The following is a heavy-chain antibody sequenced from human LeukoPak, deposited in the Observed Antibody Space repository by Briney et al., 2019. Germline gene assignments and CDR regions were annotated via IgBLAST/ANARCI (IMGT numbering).Heavy chain of an antibody. Sequence: SETLSLTCTVSGGSISSYYWSWIRQPPGKGLEWIGYIYYSGSTNYNPSPKSRVTISVDTSKNQFSLKLSSVTAADTTVYYCARGSRSAVNYYYYYMDVWGKGTTVTVSS. D-gene: IGHD6-6*01. V-gene: IGHV4-59*01. CDR3: ARGSRSAVNYYYYYMDV. J-gene: IGHJ6*03. CDR2: IYYSGST. CDR1: GGSISSYY.